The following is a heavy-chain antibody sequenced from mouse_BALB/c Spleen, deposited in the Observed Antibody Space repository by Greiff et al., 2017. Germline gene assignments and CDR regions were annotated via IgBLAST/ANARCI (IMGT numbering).Heavy chain of an antibody. J-gene: IGHJ1*01. CDR2: ISSGSSTI. CDR1: GFTFSSFG. Sequence: EVQVVESGGGLVQPGGSRKLSCAASGFTFSSFGMHWVRQAPEKGLEWVAYISSGSSTIYYADTVKGRFTISRDNPKNTLFLQMTSLRSEDTAMYYCARELSYWYFDVWGAGTTVTVSA. CDR3: ARELSYWYFDV. D-gene: IGHD1-1*01. V-gene: IGHV5-17*02.